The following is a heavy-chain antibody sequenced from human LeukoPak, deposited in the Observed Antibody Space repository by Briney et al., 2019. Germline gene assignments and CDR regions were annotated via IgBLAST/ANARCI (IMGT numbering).Heavy chain of an antibody. D-gene: IGHD6-13*01. V-gene: IGHV4-59*01. CDR3: VRQQLAANWFDP. Sequence: SETLSLTCTVSGGSISSYYWSWIRQPPGKGLEWIGYIYYSVGTNYNPSLKSRVTISVDTSKNQFSLKLSSVTAADTAVYYCVRQQLAANWFDPWGQGTLVTVSS. J-gene: IGHJ5*02. CDR1: GGSISSYY. CDR2: IYYSVGT.